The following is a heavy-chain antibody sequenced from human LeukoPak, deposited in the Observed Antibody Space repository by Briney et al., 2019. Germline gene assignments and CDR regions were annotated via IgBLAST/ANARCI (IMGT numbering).Heavy chain of an antibody. CDR1: GYRFTYYY. CDR3: VTDTQVAPGDIIMFRDY. D-gene: IGHD3-10*02. CDR2: VDPEDGET. V-gene: IGHV1-69-2*01. J-gene: IGHJ4*02. Sequence: GATVTLSCTPSGYRFTYYYIYWVHQAPGEGREGMGGVDPEDGETVYAEKFKDRLTMTADTSTNTAYMELTSLTSADTAVYYCVTDTQVAPGDIIMFRDYWGQGALVTVSS.